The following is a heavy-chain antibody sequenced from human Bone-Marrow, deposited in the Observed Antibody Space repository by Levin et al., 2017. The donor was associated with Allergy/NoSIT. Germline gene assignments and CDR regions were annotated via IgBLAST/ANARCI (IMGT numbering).Heavy chain of an antibody. V-gene: IGHV3-21*06. CDR1: GFDFNTHD. J-gene: IGHJ6*02. Sequence: GGSLRLSCRGSGFDFNTHDMNWVRQAPGQGLEWVSSISGNSHYVYYVDSVKGRFSISRDHAKNSMFLHMNSLRVEDTAVYYCARSQGRSGWSYYYYGMDVWGRGTTLTVSS. CDR2: ISGNSHYV. CDR3: ARSQGRSGWSYYYYGMDV. D-gene: IGHD6-19*01.